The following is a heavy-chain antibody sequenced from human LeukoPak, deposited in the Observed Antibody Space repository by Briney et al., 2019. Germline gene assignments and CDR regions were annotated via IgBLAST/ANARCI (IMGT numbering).Heavy chain of an antibody. CDR3: ARVVCSGGSCYSGFGAFDI. V-gene: IGHV4-59*08. CDR1: GGSISSYY. Sequence: SETLSLTCTVSGGSISSYYWSWIRQPPGKGLEWIGYIYYSGSTNYNPSLKSRVTISVDTSKNQFSLKLSSVTAADTAVYYCARVVCSGGSCYSGFGAFDIWGQGTMVTVSS. CDR2: IYYSGST. J-gene: IGHJ3*02. D-gene: IGHD2-15*01.